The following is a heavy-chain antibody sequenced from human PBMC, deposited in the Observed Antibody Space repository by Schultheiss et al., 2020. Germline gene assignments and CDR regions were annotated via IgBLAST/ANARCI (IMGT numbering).Heavy chain of an antibody. Sequence: GGSLRLSCAASGFTFSSYGMHWVRQAPGKGLEWVAVIWYDGSNKYYADSVKGRFTISRDNSKNTLYLQMGSLRAEDTAVYYCAKEGSSSYYFDYWGQGTLVTVSS. CDR3: AKEGSSSYYFDY. CDR1: GFTFSSYG. J-gene: IGHJ4*02. D-gene: IGHD6-6*01. CDR2: IWYDGSNK. V-gene: IGHV3-30*02.